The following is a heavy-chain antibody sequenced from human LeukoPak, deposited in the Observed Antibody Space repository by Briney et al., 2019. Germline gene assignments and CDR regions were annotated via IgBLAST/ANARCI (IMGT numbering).Heavy chain of an antibody. Sequence: AGGSLSLSCAASGFTFSSYAMSWVRQAPGKGLEWVSAISGSGGSTYYADSVKGRFTISRDNSKNTLYLQMNGLRAEDTAVYYCAKFGGGYGSGSYGEYYYYYYGMDVWGKGTTVTVSS. V-gene: IGHV3-23*01. CDR2: ISGSGGST. D-gene: IGHD3-10*01. J-gene: IGHJ6*04. CDR1: GFTFSSYA. CDR3: AKFGGGYGSGSYGEYYYYYYGMDV.